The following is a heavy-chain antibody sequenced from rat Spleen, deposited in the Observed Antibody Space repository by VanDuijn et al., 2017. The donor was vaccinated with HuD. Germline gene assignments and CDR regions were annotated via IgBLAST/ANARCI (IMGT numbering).Heavy chain of an antibody. J-gene: IGHJ2*01. CDR3: ARESGHTDYWEH. CDR2: MWSDGDT. D-gene: IGHD1-6*01. V-gene: IGHV2-32*01. CDR1: GFSLTSYH. Sequence: QVQLKESGPGLVQPSQTLSLTCTVSGFSLTSYHVHWVRQPPGKGLEWMGVMWSDGDTSYNSALKARLSISRDTSKSQVFLKMSSMQNEDTATYYCARESGHTDYWEHWGQGVMVTVSS.